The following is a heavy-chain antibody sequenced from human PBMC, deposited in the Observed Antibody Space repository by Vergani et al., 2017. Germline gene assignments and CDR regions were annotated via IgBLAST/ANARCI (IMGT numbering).Heavy chain of an antibody. CDR3: VRDVRVSRT. CDR1: GFIFSDYN. V-gene: IGHV3-21*02. CDR2: ISGNNDDV. Sequence: EVQVVQSGRGLVKPGGSLRLSCETSGFIFSDYNLNWVRQAPGSGLEWVASISGNNDDVYYADSVKGRFTISRDNAKNSLYLDMSSLRAEDTAVYYCVRDVRVSRTWGQGTLVAVSS. J-gene: IGHJ3*01.